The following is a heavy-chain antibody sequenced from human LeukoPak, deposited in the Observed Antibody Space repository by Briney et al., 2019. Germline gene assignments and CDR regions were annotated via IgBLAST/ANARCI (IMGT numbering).Heavy chain of an antibody. CDR1: GFTFSSYE. Sequence: PGGSLRLSCAASGFTFSSYEMNWVRQAQGKGLDWVSYISSSGSAIYYADSVRGRFTISRDNAKNSLYLQMNSLRAEDTAVYYCARARRDCSGGSCYPDYNWFDPWGQGTLVTVSS. V-gene: IGHV3-48*03. CDR2: ISSSGSAI. D-gene: IGHD2-15*01. J-gene: IGHJ5*02. CDR3: ARARRDCSGGSCYPDYNWFDP.